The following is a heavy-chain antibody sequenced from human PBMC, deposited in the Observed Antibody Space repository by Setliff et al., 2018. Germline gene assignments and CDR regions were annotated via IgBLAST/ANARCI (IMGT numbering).Heavy chain of an antibody. Sequence: SETLSLTCAVYDGSFSGYYWSWIRKPPGKGLEWIGEIDHSGNTNYNPSLKSRVTIFVDTSKNRFSLKLNSVTAADMAVYYCARGYCSSSGCFFAGWFDPWGQGTLVTVSS. CDR3: ARGYCSSSGCFFAGWFDP. CDR1: DGSFSGYY. D-gene: IGHD2-2*01. J-gene: IGHJ5*02. V-gene: IGHV4-34*01. CDR2: IDHSGNT.